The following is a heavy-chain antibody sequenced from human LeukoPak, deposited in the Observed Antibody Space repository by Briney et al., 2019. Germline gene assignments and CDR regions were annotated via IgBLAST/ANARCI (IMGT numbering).Heavy chain of an antibody. CDR1: GYTFTCYY. V-gene: IGHV1-2*02. Sequence: ASVKVSCKASGYTFTCYYMHWVRQAPGQGLEWMGWINPNSGGTNYPQKFQGRVTMTRDTSISTAYMELSRLRSDDTAVYYCARDAVVVVAATRADAFDLWGQGTMVTVSS. CDR3: ARDAVVVVAATRADAFDL. J-gene: IGHJ3*01. CDR2: INPNSGGT. D-gene: IGHD2-15*01.